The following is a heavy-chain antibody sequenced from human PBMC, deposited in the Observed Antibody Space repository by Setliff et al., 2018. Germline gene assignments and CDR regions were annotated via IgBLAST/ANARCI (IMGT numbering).Heavy chain of an antibody. V-gene: IGHV4-59*01. D-gene: IGHD1-1*01. CDR2: IYYSGST. J-gene: IGHJ1*01. CDR3: VREGYSEYFQD. Sequence: ASETLSLTCTVSGGSISTYYWSWIRQPPGKGLEWIGYIYYSGSTNYNPSLKSRVTISVDTSKNQLSLTLSSVTAADTAVYYCVREGYSEYFQDWGRGTLVTVSS. CDR1: GGSISTYY.